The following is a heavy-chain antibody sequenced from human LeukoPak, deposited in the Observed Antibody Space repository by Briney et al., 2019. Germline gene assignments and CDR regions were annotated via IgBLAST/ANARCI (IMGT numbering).Heavy chain of an antibody. CDR3: AKDPQDFYGSSGYRPERY. CDR1: GFNFRSYG. J-gene: IGHJ4*02. D-gene: IGHD3-22*01. CDR2: ISYDGTDK. Sequence: PGGSLRLSCAASGFNFRSYGMQWVRQAPGKGLEWVTLISYDGTDKYYAASVRSRFTISGDNSKNTLYLQMNSLRPEDTGVYYCAKDPQDFYGSSGYRPERYWGQGTLVTVSS. V-gene: IGHV3-30*18.